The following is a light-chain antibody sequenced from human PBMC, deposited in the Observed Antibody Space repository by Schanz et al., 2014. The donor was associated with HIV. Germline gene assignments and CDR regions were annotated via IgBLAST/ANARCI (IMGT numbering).Light chain of an antibody. CDR1: QSLSSSY. Sequence: EIVLTQSPGSLSLSPGGRATLSCGASQSLSSSYLAWYQQKRDQPPRLVIYATSTRAAGIPDRFSGTGSGTDFTLTISRLEPDDFAVYYCHHYGDSRGTFGGGTEVDI. J-gene: IGKJ4*02. V-gene: IGKV3-20*01. CDR2: ATS. CDR3: HHYGDSRGT.